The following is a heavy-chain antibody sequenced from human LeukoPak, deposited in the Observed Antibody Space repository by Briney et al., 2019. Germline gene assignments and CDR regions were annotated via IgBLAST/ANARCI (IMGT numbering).Heavy chain of an antibody. CDR1: GFTFSGYS. CDR2: ISSSSSSYI. J-gene: IGHJ5*02. CDR3: ARDDLLHRNWFDP. V-gene: IGHV3-21*04. Sequence: GGSLRLSCAASGFTFSGYSMNWVRQAPGKGLEWVSFISSSSSSYIYYADSVKGRFTISRDNAKNSLYLQMNSLRVEDTAFYYCARDDLLHRNWFDPWGQGTLVTVSS. D-gene: IGHD3-22*01.